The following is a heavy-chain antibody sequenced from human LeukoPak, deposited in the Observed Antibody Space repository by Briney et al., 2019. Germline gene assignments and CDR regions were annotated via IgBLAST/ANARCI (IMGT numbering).Heavy chain of an antibody. J-gene: IGHJ4*02. CDR1: GFTFGDYA. Sequence: GGSLRPSCTASGFTFGDYAMSWVRQAPGKGLEWVGFIRSKAYGGTTEYAASVKGRFTISRDDSKSIAYLQMNGLKTEDTAVYYCTRGVGGYTPFYWGQGTLVTVSS. CDR3: TRGVGGYTPFY. V-gene: IGHV3-49*04. D-gene: IGHD5-12*01. CDR2: IRSKAYGGTT.